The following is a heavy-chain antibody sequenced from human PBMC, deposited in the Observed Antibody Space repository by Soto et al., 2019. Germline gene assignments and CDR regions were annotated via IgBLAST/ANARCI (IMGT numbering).Heavy chain of an antibody. CDR2: IYYSGST. J-gene: IGHJ4*02. CDR1: GGSISSGGHC. CDR3: ARGITIFGVVYFDY. V-gene: IGHV4-31*03. D-gene: IGHD3-3*01. Sequence: SETLSLTCTVSGGSISSGGHCWIWVRQHPGKGLEWIGHIYYSGSTYSNPSLKSRVTISVDTSKSQFSLKLSSVTAADTAVYYCARGITIFGVVYFDYWGQGTLVTVSS.